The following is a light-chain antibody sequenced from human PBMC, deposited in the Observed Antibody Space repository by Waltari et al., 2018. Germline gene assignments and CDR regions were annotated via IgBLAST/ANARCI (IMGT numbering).Light chain of an antibody. CDR2: DAS. Sequence: EIVLTQSPGTLSLSPGERATLSCRASQSVSKYLAWYQQKPGQAPRLLIYDASTRATGIPDRFSGSGWGTDFSLTISRLESEDFAVYYCQKYGTLPATFGQGTKVQMK. J-gene: IGKJ1*01. V-gene: IGKV3-20*01. CDR3: QKYGTLPAT. CDR1: QSVSKY.